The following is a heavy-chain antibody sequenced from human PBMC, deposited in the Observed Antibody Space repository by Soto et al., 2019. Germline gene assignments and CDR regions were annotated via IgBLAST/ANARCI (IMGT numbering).Heavy chain of an antibody. D-gene: IGHD1-7*01. V-gene: IGHV1-18*01. CDR1: GYTFTTYG. J-gene: IGHJ6*02. CDR2: ISAYNGNT. Sequence: ASVKVSCKASGYTFTTYGLSWVRQAPGQGLEWMGWISAYNGNTNYAQKLQGRVTMTTDTSTSTAYMELRSLRSEDTAVYYCARENWNYGDYYYYYGMDVWGQ. CDR3: ARENWNYGDYYYYYGMDV.